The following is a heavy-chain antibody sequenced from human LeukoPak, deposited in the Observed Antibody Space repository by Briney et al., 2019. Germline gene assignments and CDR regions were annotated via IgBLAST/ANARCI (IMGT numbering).Heavy chain of an antibody. CDR1: GYSISSGYY. J-gene: IGHJ4*02. CDR2: IYNSGST. D-gene: IGHD6-19*01. V-gene: IGHV4-38-2*01. Sequence: SETLSLTCAVSGYSISSGYYWGWIRQPPGKGLEWIGSIYNSGSTHYNPSLKSRVTISADTSKNQLSLKMTSVTAADTAVYYCARNSSGWHFDDWGQGTLVSVSS. CDR3: ARNSSGWHFDD.